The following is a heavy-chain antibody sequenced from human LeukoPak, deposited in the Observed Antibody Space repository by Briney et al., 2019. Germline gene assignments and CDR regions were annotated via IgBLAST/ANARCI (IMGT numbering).Heavy chain of an antibody. V-gene: IGHV3-74*01. J-gene: IGHJ3*02. Sequence: GGSLRLSCAASGFTFSSYRMYWVRQAPGKGLVWVSRINSDGSSTIYADSVKGRFTISRDNAKNSLYLQMNSLRAEDTAVYYCARAKRNGFDIWGQGTMVTVSS. CDR1: GFTFSSYR. CDR2: INSDGSST. CDR3: ARAKRNGFDI.